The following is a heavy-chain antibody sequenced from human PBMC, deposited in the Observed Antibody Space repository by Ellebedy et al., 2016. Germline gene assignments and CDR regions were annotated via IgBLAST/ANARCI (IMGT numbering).Heavy chain of an antibody. J-gene: IGHJ4*02. Sequence: GESLKISCAASGFTFSSYGMHWVRQAPGKGLEWVAVISYDGSNKYYADSVKGRFTISRDNSKNTLYLQMNSLRAEDTAVYYCVRRRERYSSGWTAYFDYWGQGTLVTVSS. D-gene: IGHD6-19*01. CDR3: VRRRERYSSGWTAYFDY. CDR2: ISYDGSNK. CDR1: GFTFSSYG. V-gene: IGHV3-30*03.